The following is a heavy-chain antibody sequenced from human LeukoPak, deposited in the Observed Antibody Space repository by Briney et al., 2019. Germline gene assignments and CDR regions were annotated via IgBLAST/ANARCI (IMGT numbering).Heavy chain of an antibody. D-gene: IGHD3-22*01. Sequence: GSLRLSCAASGFTFSSYAMGWVRQAPGKGLEWVPAISGSGGSTYYADSVKGRFTISRDNSKNTLYLQMNSLRAEDTAVYYCAKGKSITMIVVVIDYWGQGTLVTVSS. CDR1: GFTFSSYA. V-gene: IGHV3-23*01. CDR3: AKGKSITMIVVVIDY. J-gene: IGHJ4*02. CDR2: ISGSGGST.